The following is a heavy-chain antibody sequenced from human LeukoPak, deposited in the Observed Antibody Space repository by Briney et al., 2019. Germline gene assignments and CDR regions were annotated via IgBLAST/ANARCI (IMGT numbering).Heavy chain of an antibody. CDR3: ARDIYGSGYGYFDQ. V-gene: IGHV4-59*01. CDR1: GVSMSTYF. J-gene: IGHJ4*02. D-gene: IGHD3-10*01. CDR2: IHYTGET. Sequence: SETLSLTCSVSGVSMSTYFWSWSRQPPGKGLEWLAFIHYTGETNYNPSLRSRLTISVDTSKNQFSLRLSSLTAADTAIYYCARDIYGSGYGYFDQWGQGALVTVSS.